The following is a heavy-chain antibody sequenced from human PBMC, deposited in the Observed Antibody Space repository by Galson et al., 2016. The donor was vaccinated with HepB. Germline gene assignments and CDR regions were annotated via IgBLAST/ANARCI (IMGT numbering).Heavy chain of an antibody. Sequence: SLRLSCAASGFTFSRYEMNWVRQAPGKGLEWVSYISSSGTTIYYADSVKGRFTISRDNAKNSLYLQRNSLRAEDTAVYYCAREPVRLDDLLAGPPKNPDYWGQGTLVP. CDR1: GFTFSRYE. J-gene: IGHJ4*02. D-gene: IGHD3-9*01. CDR2: ISSSGTTI. CDR3: AREPVRLDDLLAGPPKNPDY. V-gene: IGHV3-48*03.